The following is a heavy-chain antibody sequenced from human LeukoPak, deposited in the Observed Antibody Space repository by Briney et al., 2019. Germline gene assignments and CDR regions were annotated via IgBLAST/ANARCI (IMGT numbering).Heavy chain of an antibody. CDR2: MNPNRRHP. D-gene: IGHD2-2*01. Sequence: AAVTVPRLPSGYSLPRYDINWLRQATGPALEWLGWMNPNRRHPGYAQKFQSRVIIRGKTSIRTAYMELSSLRSEDTAVYYCARVHCSSASFYSSAVGLDSWGQGTPVTVSS. J-gene: IGHJ4*02. CDR3: ARVHCSSASFYSSAVGLDS. V-gene: IGHV1-8*03. CDR1: GYSLPRYD.